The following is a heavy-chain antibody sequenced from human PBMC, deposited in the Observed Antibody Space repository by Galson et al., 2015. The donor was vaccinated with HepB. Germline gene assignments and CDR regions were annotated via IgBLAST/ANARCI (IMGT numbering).Heavy chain of an antibody. D-gene: IGHD2-21*01. CDR1: GFTFRDYA. CDR3: AKDLFSMTNASPFDY. CDR2: LTKSGDST. V-gene: IGHV3-23*01. J-gene: IGHJ4*02. Sequence: SLRLSCAASGFTFRDYAMSWVRQAPGKGPEWVSALTKSGDSTYYADSVKGRFTISRDNSKNTLYLQMNSLRAEDTAVYSCAKDLFSMTNASPFDYWGQGTLVTVSS.